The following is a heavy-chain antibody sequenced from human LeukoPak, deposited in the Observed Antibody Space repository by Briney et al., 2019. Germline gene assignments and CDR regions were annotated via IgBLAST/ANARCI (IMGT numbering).Heavy chain of an antibody. CDR3: ARATSPIAYDWNS. D-gene: IGHD5-12*01. Sequence: ASVKVSCKASGYSFTNYKIHWLRQAPGQGLQWMGIIDPGGPSVTYAQIFKGRLIVTRDTTTSTVYMQLSSLRSEDSAMYYCARATSPIAYDWNSWGQGTLATVSS. V-gene: IGHV1-46*01. J-gene: IGHJ4*02. CDR1: GYSFTNYK. CDR2: IDPGGPSV.